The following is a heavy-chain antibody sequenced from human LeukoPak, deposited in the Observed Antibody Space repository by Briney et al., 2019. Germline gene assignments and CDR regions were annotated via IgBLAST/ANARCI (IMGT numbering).Heavy chain of an antibody. CDR1: GGSISSYY. CDR2: IYTSGST. D-gene: IGHD3-22*01. J-gene: IGHJ3*02. Sequence: SETLSLTCTVSGGSISSYYWSWIRQPAGKGLEWIGRIYTSGSTNYNPYLKSRVTMSVDTSKNQFSLKLSSVTAADTAVYYCARAKDSSGYLLLDAFDIWGQGTMVTVSS. CDR3: ARAKDSSGYLLLDAFDI. V-gene: IGHV4-4*07.